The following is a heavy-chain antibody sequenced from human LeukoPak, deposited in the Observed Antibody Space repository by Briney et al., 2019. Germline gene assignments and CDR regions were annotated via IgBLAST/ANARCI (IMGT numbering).Heavy chain of an antibody. CDR3: AKDLTGYSSGWLFDY. V-gene: IGHV3-21*04. D-gene: IGHD6-19*01. J-gene: IGHJ4*02. CDR2: ISSSSSYI. Sequence: GGSLRLSCAASGFTFSSYSMNWVRQAPGKGLEWVSSISSSSSYIYYADSVKGRFTISRDNAKNSLYLQMNSLRAEDTAVYYCAKDLTGYSSGWLFDYWGQGTLVTVSS. CDR1: GFTFSSYS.